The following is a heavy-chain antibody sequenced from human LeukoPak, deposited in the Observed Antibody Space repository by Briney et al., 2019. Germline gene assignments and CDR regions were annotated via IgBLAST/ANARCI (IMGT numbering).Heavy chain of an antibody. J-gene: IGHJ4*02. Sequence: GGSPRLSCAASGFTFSSYSMNWVRQAPGKGLEWVSSISSSSSYIYYADSVKGRFTISRDNAKNSLYLQMNSLRAEDTAVYYCATESDYYGSGSNPYSDYWGQGTLVTISS. CDR3: ATESDYYGSGSNPYSDY. CDR1: GFTFSSYS. CDR2: ISSSSSYI. D-gene: IGHD3-10*01. V-gene: IGHV3-21*01.